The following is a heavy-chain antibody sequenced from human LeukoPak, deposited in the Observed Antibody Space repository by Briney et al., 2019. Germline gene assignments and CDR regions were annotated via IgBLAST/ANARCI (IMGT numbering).Heavy chain of an antibody. J-gene: IGHJ4*02. D-gene: IGHD6-6*01. CDR1: GGSISRYY. CDR3: AREGSRPID. V-gene: IGHV4-59*12. Sequence: SETLSLTCTVSGGSISRYYWSWIRQPPGKGLEWIGYIYYSGSTNYNPSLKSRVTISVDTSKNQFSLKLSSVTAADTAVYYCAREGSRPIDWGQGTLVTVSS. CDR2: IYYSGST.